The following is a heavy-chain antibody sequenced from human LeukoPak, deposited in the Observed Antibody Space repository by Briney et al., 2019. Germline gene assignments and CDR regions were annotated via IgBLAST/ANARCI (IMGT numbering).Heavy chain of an antibody. CDR3: AREDGSGSYSF. D-gene: IGHD3-10*01. CDR1: GYTFNNYG. Sequence: VKVSSEASGYTFNNYGISWVRQAPGQGLEWMGWISAYNSNTKYAQKFQGRVTMTTDTSTSTAFMELRSLRYDDTAVYYCAREDGSGSYSFWGQGTRVTVSS. V-gene: IGHV1-18*01. CDR2: ISAYNSNT. J-gene: IGHJ4*02.